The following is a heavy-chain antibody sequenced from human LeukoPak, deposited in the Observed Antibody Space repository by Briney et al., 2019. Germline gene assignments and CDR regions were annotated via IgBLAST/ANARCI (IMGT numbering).Heavy chain of an antibody. CDR2: ISGSGGAT. J-gene: IGHJ5*02. Sequence: GGSLRLSCAASGFPFSSYVVSWVPQAPGKGLEWVSAISGSGGATYYADSVMGRFTISRDNSKNTLYLQMNSLRAEDTAVYYCANQLIVGPTRWLDPWGQGTLVTVSS. V-gene: IGHV3-23*01. D-gene: IGHD1-26*01. CDR3: ANQLIVGPTRWLDP. CDR1: GFPFSSYV.